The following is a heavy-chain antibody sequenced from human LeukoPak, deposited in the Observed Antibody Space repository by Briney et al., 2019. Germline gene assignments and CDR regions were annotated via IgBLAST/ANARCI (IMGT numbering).Heavy chain of an antibody. J-gene: IGHJ3*02. CDR2: IYPGDSDT. D-gene: IGHD4-23*01. CDR3: ARDNDYGGNAGAFDI. Sequence: GESLKISCKGSGYIFTSYWIGWVRQMPGKGLEWMGIIYPGDSDTRYSPSFQGQVTISADKSISTAYLQWSSLKASDTAMYYCARDNDYGGNAGAFDIWGQGTMVTVSS. V-gene: IGHV5-51*01. CDR1: GYIFTSYW.